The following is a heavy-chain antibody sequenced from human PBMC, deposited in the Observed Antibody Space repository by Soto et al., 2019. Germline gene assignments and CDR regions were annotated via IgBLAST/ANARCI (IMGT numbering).Heavy chain of an antibody. D-gene: IGHD2-15*01. CDR2: INLGNGNI. CDR3: AREGSCSRGSCYHFDS. V-gene: IGHV1-3*01. Sequence: ASVKVSCKASGYIYSNYFMHWVRQGPGQRLEWMGWINLGNGNIKYSQKFQSRVTITSDTSASTAYMEVRGLRSEDTALYYCAREGSCSRGSCYHFDSWGQGTLVTVSS. J-gene: IGHJ4*02. CDR1: GYIYSNYF.